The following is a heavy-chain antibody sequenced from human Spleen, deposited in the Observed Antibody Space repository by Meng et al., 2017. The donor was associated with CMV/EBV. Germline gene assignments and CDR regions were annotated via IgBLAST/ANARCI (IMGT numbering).Heavy chain of an antibody. CDR2: ISGSGGST. D-gene: IGHD2-2*01. V-gene: IGHV3-23*01. J-gene: IGHJ4*02. Sequence: GESLKISCAASGFTVSSNYMSWVRQAPGKGLEWVSAISGSGGSTYYADSVKGRFTISRDNSKNTLYLQMNSLRAEDTAVYYCAKGYCSSTSCPNGNWGQGTLVTVSS. CDR1: GFTVSSNY. CDR3: AKGYCSSTSCPNGN.